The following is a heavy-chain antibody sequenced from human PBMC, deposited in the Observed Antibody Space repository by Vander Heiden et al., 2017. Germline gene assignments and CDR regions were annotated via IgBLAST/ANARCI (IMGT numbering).Heavy chain of an antibody. D-gene: IGHD6-19*01. V-gene: IGHV1-58*01. J-gene: IGHJ4*02. Sequence: QMQLVQSGPEVTKPGTSVKVSCKASGFTFTSSAVQWVRQARGQRLEWIGWIVVGSGNTNYAQKFQERVTITRDMSTSTAYMELSSLRSEDTAVYYCAADDSRGRVVDYWGQGTLVTVSS. CDR2: IVVGSGNT. CDR1: GFTFTSSA. CDR3: AADDSRGRVVDY.